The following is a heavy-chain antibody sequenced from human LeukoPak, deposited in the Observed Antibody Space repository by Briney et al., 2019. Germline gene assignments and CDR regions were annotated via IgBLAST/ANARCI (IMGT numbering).Heavy chain of an antibody. CDR1: GGSISSSSYY. J-gene: IGHJ3*02. Sequence: SETLSLTCTVSGGSISSSSYYWGWIRQPPGKGLEWIGSIYYSGSTYYNPSLKSRVTISVDTSKNQFSLKLSSVTAADTAVYYCARRPITIFGVVTAFDIWGQGTMVTVSS. CDR2: IYYSGST. CDR3: ARRPITIFGVVTAFDI. V-gene: IGHV4-39*01. D-gene: IGHD3-3*01.